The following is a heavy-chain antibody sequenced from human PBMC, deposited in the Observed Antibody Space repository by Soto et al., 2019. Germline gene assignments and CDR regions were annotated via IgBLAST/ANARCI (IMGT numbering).Heavy chain of an antibody. CDR3: ASTVVPDYYYYMDV. J-gene: IGHJ6*03. D-gene: IGHD2-2*01. V-gene: IGHV3-23*01. CDR1: GFTFSSYA. CDR2: ISGSGGST. Sequence: EVQLLESGGGLVQPGGSPRLSCAASGFTFSSYAMSWVRQAPGKGLEWVSAISGSGGSTYYADSVKGRFTISRDNSKNTLYLQMNSLRAEDTAVYYCASTVVPDYYYYMDVWGKGTTVTVSS.